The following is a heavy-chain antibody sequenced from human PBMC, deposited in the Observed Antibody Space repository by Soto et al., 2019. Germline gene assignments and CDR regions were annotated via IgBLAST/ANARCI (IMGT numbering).Heavy chain of an antibody. Sequence: QVQLVESGGGVVQPGRSLRLSCAASGFTFSSYGMHWVRQAPGKGLEWVAVISYDGSDKYYADSVKGRITISRDNFNNTLYRQMDSLRAEDAAVYYWAEGVVVATTDFHHWGQGSLVTVSS. CDR1: GFTFSSYG. D-gene: IGHD2-15*01. J-gene: IGHJ1*01. V-gene: IGHV3-30*18. CDR3: AEGVVVATTDFHH. CDR2: ISYDGSDK.